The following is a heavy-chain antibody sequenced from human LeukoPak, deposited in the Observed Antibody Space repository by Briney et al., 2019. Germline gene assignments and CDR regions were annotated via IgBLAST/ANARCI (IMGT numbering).Heavy chain of an antibody. Sequence: GGSLRLSCAASGFTFNGYNVNWVRQAPGKGLEWISYITSSSSSNSYADSVKGRFSISRDNAKNSLYLQMKNLRAADTAVYYCAELGITMIGGVWGKGTTVTISS. D-gene: IGHD3-10*02. V-gene: IGHV3-48*01. CDR2: ITSSSSSN. J-gene: IGHJ6*04. CDR3: AELGITMIGGV. CDR1: GFTFNGYN.